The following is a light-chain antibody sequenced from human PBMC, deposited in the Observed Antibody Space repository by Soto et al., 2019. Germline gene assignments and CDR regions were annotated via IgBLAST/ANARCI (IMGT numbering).Light chain of an antibody. CDR2: DVS. Sequence: QSVLTQPASVSGYPGQSITISCTGTSSDVGGYNYVSWYQQHPGKAPKLMNYDVSNRPSGVSNRFSGSKSGNTASLTISGLQAEDEADYYCSSYTSSSTVVFGGGTKLTVL. J-gene: IGLJ2*01. CDR1: SSDVGGYNY. CDR3: SSYTSSSTVV. V-gene: IGLV2-14*01.